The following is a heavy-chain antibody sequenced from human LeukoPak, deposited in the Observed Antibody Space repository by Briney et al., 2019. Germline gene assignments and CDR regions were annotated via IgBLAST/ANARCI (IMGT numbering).Heavy chain of an antibody. Sequence: SETLSLTCTVSGGSIRSSYYYWGWIRQPPGKGLEWIGSIYDSGSTYYNPSLKSRVTISVDTSKNQFSLKLSSVTAADTAVYYCARGPVMAPFFDYWGQGTLVTVSS. CDR2: IYDSGST. CDR1: GGSIRSSYYY. V-gene: IGHV4-39*07. J-gene: IGHJ4*02. D-gene: IGHD5-24*01. CDR3: ARGPVMAPFFDY.